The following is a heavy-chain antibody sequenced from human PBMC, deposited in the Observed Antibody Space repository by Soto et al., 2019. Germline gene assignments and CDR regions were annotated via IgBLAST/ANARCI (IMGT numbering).Heavy chain of an antibody. J-gene: IGHJ3*02. D-gene: IGHD6-6*01. Sequence: GGSLRLSCAASGFTFSSYEMNWVRQAPGKGLEWVSYISSSGSTIYYADSVKGRFTISRDNAKNSLYLQMNSLRAEDTAVYYCAREAPPSVHAFDIWGQGTMVTVSS. CDR2: ISSSGSTI. CDR1: GFTFSSYE. V-gene: IGHV3-48*03. CDR3: AREAPPSVHAFDI.